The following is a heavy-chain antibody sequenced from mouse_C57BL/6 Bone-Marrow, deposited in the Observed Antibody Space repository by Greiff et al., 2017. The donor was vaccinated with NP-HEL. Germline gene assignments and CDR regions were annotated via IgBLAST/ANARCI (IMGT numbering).Heavy chain of an antibody. V-gene: IGHV1-9*01. CDR2: ILPGSGST. CDR3: ARSLYGYYEVWFAY. J-gene: IGHJ3*01. Sequence: QVQLKESGAELMKPGASVKLSCKATGYPFTGYWIEWVKQRPGHGLEWIGEILPGSGSTNYNEKFKGKATFTAATSSHTAYLQLSSLTTEDSAIYYCARSLYGYYEVWFAYWGQGTLVTVSA. D-gene: IGHD2-3*01. CDR1: GYPFTGYW.